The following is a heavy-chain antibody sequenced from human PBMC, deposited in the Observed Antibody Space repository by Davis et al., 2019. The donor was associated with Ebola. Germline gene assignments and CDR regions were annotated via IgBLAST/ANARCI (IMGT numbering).Heavy chain of an antibody. CDR2: IYTSGST. V-gene: IGHV4-61*09. Sequence: PSETLSLTCTVSGGSISSGSYYWSWIRQPAGKGLEWIGHIYTSGSTNYNPSLKSRVTISVDTSKNQFSLKLSSVTAADTAVYYCARGFGRDWGQGTLVTVSS. D-gene: IGHD3-16*01. CDR3: ARGFGRD. J-gene: IGHJ4*02. CDR1: GGSISSGSYY.